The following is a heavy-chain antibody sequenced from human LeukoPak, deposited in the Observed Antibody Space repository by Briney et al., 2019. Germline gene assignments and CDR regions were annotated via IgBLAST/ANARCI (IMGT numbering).Heavy chain of an antibody. J-gene: IGHJ4*02. D-gene: IGHD3-10*01. CDR1: AFTSTNFL. Sequence: RRSLRPSCALSAFTSTNFLTSWVRHAPEEGLGWGANREQNGDEKNYEDSVKGRFTISRNKVWKSLYLQMNSLRAEDTAVYDCARGRGSSAFDYWGQGTLVTVSS. CDR3: ARGRGSSAFDY. CDR2: REQNGDEK. V-gene: IGHV3-7*01.